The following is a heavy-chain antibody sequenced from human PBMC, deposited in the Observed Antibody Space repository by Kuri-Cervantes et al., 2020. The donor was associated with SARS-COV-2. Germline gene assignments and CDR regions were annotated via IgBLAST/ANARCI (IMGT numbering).Heavy chain of an antibody. CDR2: IRYDGSNK. CDR3: AREAGYSTYVSQSYYFDY. D-gene: IGHD5-18*01. Sequence: GESLKISCAASGFTFSSYGMHWVRQAPGKGLEWVAFIRYDGSNKYYADSVKGRFTISRDNSKNTLYLQMNSLRAEDTAVYYCAREAGYSTYVSQSYYFDYWGQGTLVTVSS. V-gene: IGHV3-30*02. J-gene: IGHJ4*02. CDR1: GFTFSSYG.